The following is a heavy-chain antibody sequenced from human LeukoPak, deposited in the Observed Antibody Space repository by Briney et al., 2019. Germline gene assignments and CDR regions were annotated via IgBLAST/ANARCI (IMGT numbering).Heavy chain of an antibody. D-gene: IGHD1-26*01. V-gene: IGHV3-21*01. J-gene: IGHJ3*02. CDR2: ISSSSSYI. CDR3: ARDQGELPTYDAFDI. Sequence: GGSLRLSCAVSGFTVSSNYMSWVRQAPGKGLEWVSSISSSSSYIYYADSVKGRFTISRDNAKNSLYLQMNSLRAEDTAVYYCARDQGELPTYDAFDIWGQGTMVTVSS. CDR1: GFTVSSNY.